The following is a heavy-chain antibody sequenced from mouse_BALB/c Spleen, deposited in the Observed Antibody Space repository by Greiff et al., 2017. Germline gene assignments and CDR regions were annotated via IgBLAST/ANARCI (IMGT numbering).Heavy chain of an antibody. CDR3: ARERKMDY. V-gene: IGHV2-9*02. CDR1: GFSLTSYG. CDR2: IWAGGST. J-gene: IGHJ4*01. Sequence: VKLVESGPGLVAPSQSLSITCTVSGFSLTSYGVHWVRQPPGKGLEWLGVIWAGGSTNYNSALMSRLSISKDNSKSQVFLKMNSRQTDDTAMYYCARERKMDYWGQGTSGTVSS.